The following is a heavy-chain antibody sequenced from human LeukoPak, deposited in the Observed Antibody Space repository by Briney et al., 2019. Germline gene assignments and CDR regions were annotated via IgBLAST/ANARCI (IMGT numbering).Heavy chain of an antibody. Sequence: PGRSLRLSCAASGFTFSSYGMHWVRQAPGKGLEWVAVIWYDGSNKYYADSVKGRFTISRDNSKNTLYLQMNSLRAEDTAVYYCAKGASDFWSGYYLSSYFDYWGQGTLVTVSS. D-gene: IGHD3-3*01. CDR2: IWYDGSNK. V-gene: IGHV3-33*06. J-gene: IGHJ4*02. CDR1: GFTFSSYG. CDR3: AKGASDFWSGYYLSSYFDY.